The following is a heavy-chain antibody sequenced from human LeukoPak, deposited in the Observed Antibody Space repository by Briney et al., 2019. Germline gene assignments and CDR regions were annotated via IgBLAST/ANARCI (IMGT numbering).Heavy chain of an antibody. CDR1: GYTFTSYG. Sequence: ASVKVSCKASGYTFTSYGISWVRQAPGQGLEWMGWISAYNGNTNYAQKLQGRVTMTTDTSTSTAYMELRSLRSDDTAVCYCARDGGEYYDFWSGYQYPQLFDYWGQGTLVTVSS. CDR2: ISAYNGNT. V-gene: IGHV1-18*01. D-gene: IGHD3-3*01. J-gene: IGHJ4*02. CDR3: ARDGGEYYDFWSGYQYPQLFDY.